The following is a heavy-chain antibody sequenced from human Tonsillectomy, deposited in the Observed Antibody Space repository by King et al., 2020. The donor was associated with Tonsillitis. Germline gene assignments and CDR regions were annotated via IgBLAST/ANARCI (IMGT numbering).Heavy chain of an antibody. J-gene: IGHJ4*02. CDR3: ARGYSTTSFDY. D-gene: IGHD6-13*01. CDR2: INPSVGST. CDR1: GYTFTSYY. V-gene: IGHV1-46*03. Sequence: QLVQSGAEVKKPGASVKVSCKASGYTFTSYYVHWVRQAPGQGLEWVGIINPSVGSTRNAQKFQGRVTMTTDTSTSTVYMEVSSLKSEDTAVYFCARGYSTTSFDYWGQGTLVTVSS.